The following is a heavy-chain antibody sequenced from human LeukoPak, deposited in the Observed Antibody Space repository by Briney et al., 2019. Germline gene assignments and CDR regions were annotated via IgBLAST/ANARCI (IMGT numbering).Heavy chain of an antibody. CDR1: GGSISSYY. J-gene: IGHJ4*02. CDR2: IYSSGST. Sequence: SETLSLTCTVSGGSISSYYWSWIRQPAGKGLEWIGRIYSSGSTNYNPSLKSRVTMSVDTSKNQFSLIVISVTAADTAVYYCARDLDWNYADYWGQGTLVTVSS. V-gene: IGHV4-4*07. CDR3: ARDLDWNYADY. D-gene: IGHD1-7*01.